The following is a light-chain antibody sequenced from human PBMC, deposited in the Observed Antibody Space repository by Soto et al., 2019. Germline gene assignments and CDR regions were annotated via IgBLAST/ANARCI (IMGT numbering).Light chain of an antibody. J-gene: IGKJ1*01. CDR2: RAS. V-gene: IGKV1-39*01. CDR1: QSVGTN. Sequence: DIQMTQSPSSLSESVGDRVTISCRSSQSVGTNLNWYQQKPGTAPRLLISRASTVRSGVPPRFSGSGSGRDFALTISSLRPEDTGTYFCQQSYSSPWTFGPGTRVEI. CDR3: QQSYSSPWT.